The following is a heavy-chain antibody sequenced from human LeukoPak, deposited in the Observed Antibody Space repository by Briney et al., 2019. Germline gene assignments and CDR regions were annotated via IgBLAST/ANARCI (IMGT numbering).Heavy chain of an antibody. Sequence: GGSLILSCAASGFTFSSYAMSWVRQAPGKGLEWVSAISGSGGSTYYADSVKGRFTISRDNSKNTLYLQMNSLRAEDTAVYYCAKAGGIAVALDYWGQGTLVTVSS. CDR3: AKAGGIAVALDY. V-gene: IGHV3-23*01. CDR2: ISGSGGST. D-gene: IGHD6-19*01. J-gene: IGHJ4*02. CDR1: GFTFSSYA.